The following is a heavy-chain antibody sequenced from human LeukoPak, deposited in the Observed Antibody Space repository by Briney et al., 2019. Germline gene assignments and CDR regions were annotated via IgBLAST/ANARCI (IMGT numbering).Heavy chain of an antibody. Sequence: GGSLRLSCAASGFTVSSNYMSWVRQAPGKGLEWVSVIYSGGSTYYADSVKGRFTISRDNSKNTLYLQMNSLRAEDTAVYYCAATYSGSYGPYFDYWGQGTLVTVSS. CDR2: IYSGGST. CDR3: AATYSGSYGPYFDY. D-gene: IGHD1-26*01. V-gene: IGHV3-66*01. J-gene: IGHJ4*02. CDR1: GFTVSSNY.